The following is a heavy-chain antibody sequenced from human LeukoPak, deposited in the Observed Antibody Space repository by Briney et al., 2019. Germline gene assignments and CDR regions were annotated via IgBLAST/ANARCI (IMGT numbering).Heavy chain of an antibody. V-gene: IGHV3-30*18. CDR1: GFTFSSYG. J-gene: IGHJ4*02. Sequence: GGSLRLSCAASGFTFSSYGMHWVRQAPGKGLEWVAVISYDGSNKYYVDSVKGRFTISRDNSKNTLYLQMNSLRAEDTAVYYCAKDRGERWLVTSFDYWGQGTLVTVSS. CDR2: ISYDGSNK. CDR3: AKDRGERWLVTSFDY. D-gene: IGHD3-10*01.